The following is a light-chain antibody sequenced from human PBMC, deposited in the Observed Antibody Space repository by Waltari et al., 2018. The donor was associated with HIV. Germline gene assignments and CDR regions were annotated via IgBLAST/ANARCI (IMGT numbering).Light chain of an antibody. J-gene: IGKJ2*01. CDR2: GAS. Sequence: ETVMTQSPATLSASPGERVTLSCRASQNVENKLAWYQQKPGQSPRLLIYGASTRESGVPDRFSGSGSGTDFSLTISSLQAEDVAVYYCQQYLGIPRTFGQGTKLEIK. V-gene: IGKV3-15*01. CDR1: QNVENK. CDR3: QQYLGIPRT.